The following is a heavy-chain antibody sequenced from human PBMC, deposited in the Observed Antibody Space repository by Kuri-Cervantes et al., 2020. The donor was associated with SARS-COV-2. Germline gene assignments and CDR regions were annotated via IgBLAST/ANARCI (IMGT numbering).Heavy chain of an antibody. CDR1: GFTFDDYA. V-gene: IGHV3-9*01. J-gene: IGHJ4*02. Sequence: SLKISCAASGFTFDDYAMHWVLQAPGKGLEWVSGISWNSGSIGYADSVKGRFTISRDNAKNSLYLQMNSLRAEDTALYYCAKAFYGGNRGGVDYWGQGTLVTVSS. D-gene: IGHD4-23*01. CDR2: ISWNSGSI. CDR3: AKAFYGGNRGGVDY.